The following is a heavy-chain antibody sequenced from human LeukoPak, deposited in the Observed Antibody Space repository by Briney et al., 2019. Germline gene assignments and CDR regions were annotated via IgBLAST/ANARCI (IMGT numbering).Heavy chain of an antibody. V-gene: IGHV3-30*03. D-gene: IGHD2-2*01. CDR3: ARDRGCSSTSCYYYYYGMDV. CDR2: ISYDGSNK. Sequence: PGRSLRLSCAASGFTFSSYGMHWVRQAPGKGLEWVAVISYDGSNKYYADSVKGRFTISRDNSKNTLYLQMNSLRAEDTAVYYCARDRGCSSTSCYYYYYGMDVWGQGTTVTVSS. CDR1: GFTFSSYG. J-gene: IGHJ6*02.